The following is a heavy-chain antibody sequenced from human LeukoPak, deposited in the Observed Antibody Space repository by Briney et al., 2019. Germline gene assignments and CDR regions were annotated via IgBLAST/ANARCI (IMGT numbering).Heavy chain of an antibody. J-gene: IGHJ1*01. Sequence: SETLSLTCTVPGGSISGYYWNWIRQSAGKGLEWIGRIYAGGGTNYKPSLSSRVSMSVDTSKNQFSLKLTSVTAADTAIYYCARDFTRNSYAVAEFFHPWGQGTLVSVS. CDR3: ARDFTRNSYAVAEFFHP. CDR2: IYAGGGT. CDR1: GGSISGYY. V-gene: IGHV4-4*07. D-gene: IGHD5-18*01.